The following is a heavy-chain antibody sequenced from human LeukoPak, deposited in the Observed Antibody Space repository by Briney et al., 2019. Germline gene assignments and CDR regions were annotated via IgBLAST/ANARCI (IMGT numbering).Heavy chain of an antibody. V-gene: IGHV4-31*03. CDR2: IYYSGST. CDR3: AREVIVVVPAASRWFDP. J-gene: IGHJ5*02. D-gene: IGHD2-2*01. CDR1: GGSISSGGYY. Sequence: SETLSLTCTVSGGSISSGGYYWSWIRQHPGKGLGWIGYIYYSGSTYYNPSLKSRVTISVDTSKDQFSLKLSSVTAADTAVYYCAREVIVVVPAASRWFDPWGQGTLVTVSS.